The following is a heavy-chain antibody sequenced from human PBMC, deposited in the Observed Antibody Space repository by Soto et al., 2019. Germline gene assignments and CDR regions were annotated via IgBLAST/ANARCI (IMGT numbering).Heavy chain of an antibody. CDR3: ARDGYYDFWSGYRVDGMDV. CDR2: ISPSSSTI. Sequence: PGGSLRLSCAASGFTFSSYSMNWVRQAPGKGLEWVSYISPSSSTIYYADSVKGRFTISRDNAKNSLYLQMNSLRAEDTAVYYCARDGYYDFWSGYRVDGMDVWGQGTTVTVSS. CDR1: GFTFSSYS. D-gene: IGHD3-3*01. J-gene: IGHJ6*02. V-gene: IGHV3-48*01.